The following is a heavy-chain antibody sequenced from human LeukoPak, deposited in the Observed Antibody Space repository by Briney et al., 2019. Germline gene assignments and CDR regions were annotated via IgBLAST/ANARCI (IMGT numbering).Heavy chain of an antibody. V-gene: IGHV1-2*02. D-gene: IGHD3-10*01. CDR3: ARTPYGSGSIGWFDP. CDR1: GYTFTGYY. CDR2: INPNTGAT. J-gene: IGHJ5*02. Sequence: ASVKVSCTASGYTFTGYYMHWVRQTPGRGLEWMGWINPNTGATKNAQKFQGRVTMTRDTSISTAYMELSRLTSDDTAIYYCARTPYGSGSIGWFDPWGQGTLVTVSS.